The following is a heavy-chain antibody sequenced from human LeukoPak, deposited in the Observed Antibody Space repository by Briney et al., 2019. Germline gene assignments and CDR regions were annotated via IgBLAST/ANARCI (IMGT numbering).Heavy chain of an antibody. J-gene: IGHJ4*02. CDR3: VRGGGGEYSSGWYDY. D-gene: IGHD6-19*01. CDR2: IYYSGTT. V-gene: IGHV4-59*01. CDR1: GGSISSYY. Sequence: KPSETLSLTCTVSGGSISSYYWSWIRQPPGKGLEWIGYIYYSGTTNYNPSLKSRVTISVATSKNQFSLNLSSVTAADTAVYYCVRGGGGEYSSGWYDYWGQGTLVTVSS.